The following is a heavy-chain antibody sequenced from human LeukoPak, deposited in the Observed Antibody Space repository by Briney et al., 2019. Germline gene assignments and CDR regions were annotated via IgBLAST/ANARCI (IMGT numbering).Heavy chain of an antibody. J-gene: IGHJ4*02. D-gene: IGHD2-2*01. CDR3: ACSPPPYCSSTSCYELDY. V-gene: IGHV1-69*05. Sequence: SVKVSCKASGGTFSSYAISWVRQARGQGLEWMGRIIPIFGTANYAQKFQGRVTITTDESTSTAYMELSSLRSEDTAVYYCACSPPPYCSSTSCYELDYWGQGTLVTVSS. CDR1: GGTFSSYA. CDR2: IIPIFGTA.